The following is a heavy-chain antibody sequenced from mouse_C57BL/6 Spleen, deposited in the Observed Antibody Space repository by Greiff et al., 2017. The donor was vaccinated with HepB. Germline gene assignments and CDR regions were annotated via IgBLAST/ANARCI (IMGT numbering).Heavy chain of an antibody. CDR1: GYTFTEYT. CDR2: FYTGSGSI. CDR3: ARQHRGYGYDDFDY. Sequence: VQLQQSGAELVKPGASVKLSCKASGYTFTEYTIHWVKQRSGQGLEWIGRFYTGSGSIKYNEKFKDKGTLTADKSSSTVYMELSRLTSEDSAVYFCARQHRGYGYDDFDYWGQGTTLTVSS. V-gene: IGHV1-62-2*01. D-gene: IGHD2-2*01. J-gene: IGHJ2*01.